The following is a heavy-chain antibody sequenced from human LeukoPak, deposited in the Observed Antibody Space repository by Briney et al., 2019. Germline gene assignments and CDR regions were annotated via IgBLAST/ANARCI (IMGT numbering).Heavy chain of an antibody. CDR3: ARGKAAAGLNWFDP. CDR2: INSDGSST. Sequence: GGSLRLSCAASGFTFSRYWMHWVRQAPGKGLMWVSRINSDGSSTSYADSVKGRFTISGDNAKNTLYLQMNSLRAEDTAVYYCARGKAAAGLNWFDPWGQGTLVTVSS. J-gene: IGHJ5*02. V-gene: IGHV3-74*01. CDR1: GFTFSRYW. D-gene: IGHD6-13*01.